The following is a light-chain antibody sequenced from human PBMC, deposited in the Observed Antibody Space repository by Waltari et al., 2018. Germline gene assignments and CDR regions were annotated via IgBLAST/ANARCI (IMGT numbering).Light chain of an antibody. Sequence: DIQMTQSPSSLSASVGDRVTITCRASQNMINYLNWDQQIPGKAPKLLIYTASSLKNGVPSRFSGSGSGTEFTLTISSLQPEDFATYYCQQSYNMPRTFGQGTKVEIK. CDR2: TAS. CDR1: QNMINY. J-gene: IGKJ1*01. CDR3: QQSYNMPRT. V-gene: IGKV1-39*01.